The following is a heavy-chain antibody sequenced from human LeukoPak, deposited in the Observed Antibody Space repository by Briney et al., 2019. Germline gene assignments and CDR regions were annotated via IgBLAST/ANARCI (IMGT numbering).Heavy chain of an antibody. D-gene: IGHD3-3*01. CDR3: AKAHYDFWSGYLYNWFDP. CDR2: IYPGDSDT. J-gene: IGHJ5*02. CDR1: GYSLTSYW. V-gene: IGHV5-51*01. Sequence: GESLKISCKGSGYSLTSYWIGWVRQMPGKGLEWMGIIYPGDSDTRYSPSFQGQVTISADKSISTAYLQWSSLKASDTAMYYCAKAHYDFWSGYLYNWFDPWGQGTLVTVSS.